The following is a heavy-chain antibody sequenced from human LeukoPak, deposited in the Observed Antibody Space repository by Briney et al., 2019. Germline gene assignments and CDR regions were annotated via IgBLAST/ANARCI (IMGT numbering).Heavy chain of an antibody. CDR2: IKQDGSEK. D-gene: IGHD1-26*01. CDR3: ASTIVGANYYYYYYMDV. V-gene: IGHV3-7*01. CDR1: GFTSSSYW. J-gene: IGHJ6*03. Sequence: PGGSLRLSCAASGFTSSSYWMSWVRQAPGKGLEWVANIKQDGSEKYYVDSVKGRFTISRDNAKNSLYLQMNSLRAEDTAVYYCASTIVGANYYYYYYMDVWGKGTTVTVSS.